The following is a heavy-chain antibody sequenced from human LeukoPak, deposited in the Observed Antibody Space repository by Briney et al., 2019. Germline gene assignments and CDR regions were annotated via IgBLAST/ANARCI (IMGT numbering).Heavy chain of an antibody. V-gene: IGHV3-21*01. D-gene: IGHD6-19*01. CDR2: ISSSSYI. J-gene: IGHJ4*02. CDR3: AKSLAGLDY. CDR1: GFTFSSYS. Sequence: GGSLRLSCAASGFTFSSYSMTWVRQAPGKGLEWVSSISSSSYIYYADSVKGRFTISRDNAKNSLYLQMDSLRAEDTAVYYCAKSLAGLDYWGQGTLVTVSS.